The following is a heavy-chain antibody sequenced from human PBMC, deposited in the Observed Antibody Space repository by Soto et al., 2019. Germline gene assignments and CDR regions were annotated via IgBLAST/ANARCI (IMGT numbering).Heavy chain of an antibody. Sequence: LRLSCAASGFTFSNYAINWVRQSPGKGLEWVSVISGSVGSTYYADSVKGRFTITRDNSKNTLYLQMNSLRAEDTAVYYCAKAGGAAGTVDYFDYWGQGTLVTVSS. CDR1: GFTFSNYA. V-gene: IGHV3-23*01. CDR3: AKAGGAAGTVDYFDY. CDR2: ISGSVGST. J-gene: IGHJ4*02. D-gene: IGHD6-13*01.